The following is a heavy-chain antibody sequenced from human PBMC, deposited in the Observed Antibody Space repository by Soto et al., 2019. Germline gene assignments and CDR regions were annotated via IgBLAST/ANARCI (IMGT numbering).Heavy chain of an antibody. Sequence: ASVKVSCKASGYSFTSYYMHWVRQAPGQGLEWMGVLNPSGTGATYAQNFQGRVTMTRDTSTSTVYMELSSLRSEDTAIYYCAREFTHYYGMDVWGQGTTVTVSS. V-gene: IGHV1-46*01. J-gene: IGHJ6*02. CDR3: AREFTHYYGMDV. CDR2: LNPSGTGA. CDR1: GYSFTSYY.